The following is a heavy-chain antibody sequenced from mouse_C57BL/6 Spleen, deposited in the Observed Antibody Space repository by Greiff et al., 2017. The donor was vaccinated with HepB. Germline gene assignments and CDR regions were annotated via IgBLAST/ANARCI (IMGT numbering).Heavy chain of an antibody. V-gene: IGHV1-26*01. Sequence: EVQLQQSGPELVKPGASVKISCKASGYTFTDYYMNWVKQSHGKSLEWIGDINPNNGGTSYNQKFKGKATVTVDKSSSTAYMELRSLTSEDSAVYYCARARRSWYFDVWGTGTTVTVSS. CDR2: INPNNGGT. CDR3: ARARRSWYFDV. J-gene: IGHJ1*03. CDR1: GYTFTDYY. D-gene: IGHD3-3*01.